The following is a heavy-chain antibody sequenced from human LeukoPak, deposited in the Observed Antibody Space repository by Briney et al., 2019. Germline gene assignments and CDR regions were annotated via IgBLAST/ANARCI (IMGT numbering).Heavy chain of an antibody. CDR1: GFTFSNAW. CDR2: IKSKTDGGTT. J-gene: IGHJ3*02. V-gene: IGHV3-15*01. D-gene: IGHD3-22*01. CDR3: TTDSYYYDSSGYYSDAFDI. Sequence: GGSLRLSCAASGFTFSNAWMSWVRQAPGKGLEGVGRIKSKTDGGTTDYAAPVKGRFTISRDDSKNTLYLQMNSLKTEDSAVYYCTTDSYYYDSSGYYSDAFDIWGQGTMVTVSS.